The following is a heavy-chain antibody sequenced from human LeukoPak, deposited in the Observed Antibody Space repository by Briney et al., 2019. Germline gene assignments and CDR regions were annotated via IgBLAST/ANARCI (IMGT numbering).Heavy chain of an antibody. Sequence: GGSLRLSCAASGFTFSSYGMHWVRQAPGKGLDWVAFIHYDGSNKYYADSVKGRFTISRDNSKNMLYLQLNSLRAEDTAVHYCARTGSSWAFDIWGQGTMVTVSS. D-gene: IGHD6-6*01. CDR2: IHYDGSNK. CDR3: ARTGSSWAFDI. CDR1: GFTFSSYG. J-gene: IGHJ3*02. V-gene: IGHV3-30*02.